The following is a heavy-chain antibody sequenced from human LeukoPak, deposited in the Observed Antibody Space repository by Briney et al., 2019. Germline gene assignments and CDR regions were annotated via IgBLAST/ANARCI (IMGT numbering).Heavy chain of an antibody. J-gene: IGHJ4*02. CDR2: IWSDGSNS. V-gene: IGHV3-33*01. CDR3: TRDNLAWRHYFDS. CDR1: GLTFSSYT. Sequence: GGSLRLSCAASGLTFSSYTMHWVRQAPGKGLVWVALIWSDGSNSGYAESVKGRFTISRDNSKNTVSLQMNSLRAEDTAVYYCTRDNLAWRHYFDSWGQGTLVTVSS.